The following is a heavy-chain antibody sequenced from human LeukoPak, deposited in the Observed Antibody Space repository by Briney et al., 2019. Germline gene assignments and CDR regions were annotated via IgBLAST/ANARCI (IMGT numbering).Heavy chain of an antibody. J-gene: IGHJ4*02. V-gene: IGHV3-74*01. CDR2: INSDGSST. Sequence: PGGSLRLSCAASGFTFSSYWMHWVRQAPGKGLVWVSRINSDGSSTSYADSVKGRFTISRDNAKNTLYLQMSSLRAEDTAVYYCASYGVIFSYGRDYWGQGTLVTVSS. D-gene: IGHD5-18*01. CDR1: GFTFSSYW. CDR3: ASYGVIFSYGRDY.